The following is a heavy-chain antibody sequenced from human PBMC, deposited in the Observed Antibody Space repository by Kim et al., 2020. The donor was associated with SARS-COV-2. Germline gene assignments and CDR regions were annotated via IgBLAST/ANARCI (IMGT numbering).Heavy chain of an antibody. D-gene: IGHD3-9*01. J-gene: IGHJ6*02. CDR1: GFTVSSNY. CDR3: AREGGSDDILTGPHHYYYGMDV. Sequence: GGSLRLSCAASGFTVSSNYMSWVRQAPGKGLEWVSVIYSGGSTYYADSVKGRFTISRDNSKNTLYLQMNSLRAKDTAVYYCAREGGSDDILTGPHHYYYGMDVWGQGTTVTVSS. V-gene: IGHV3-53*01. CDR2: IYSGGST.